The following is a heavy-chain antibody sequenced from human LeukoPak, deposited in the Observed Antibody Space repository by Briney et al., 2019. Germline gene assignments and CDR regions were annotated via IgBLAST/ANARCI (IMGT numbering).Heavy chain of an antibody. V-gene: IGHV1-2*02. D-gene: IGHD2-2*01. CDR2: INPNSGGT. CDR1: GYTFTGYY. J-gene: IGHJ4*02. CDR3: ARLYCSSTSCYAYYFDY. Sequence: ASVKVSSKASGYTFTGYYMHWVRQAPGQGLEWMGWINPNSGGTNYAQKFQGRVTMTRDTSISTAYMELSRLRSDDTAVYYCARLYCSSTSCYAYYFDYWGQGTLVTVSS.